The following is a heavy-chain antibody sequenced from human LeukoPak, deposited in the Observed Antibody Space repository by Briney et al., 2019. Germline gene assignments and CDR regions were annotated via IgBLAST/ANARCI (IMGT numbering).Heavy chain of an antibody. D-gene: IGHD5-18*01. Sequence: SVKVSCKAYGGTFSSYAISWVRQAPGQGLEWMGRIIPILGIANYAQKFQGRVTITADKSTSTAYMELSSLRSEDTAVYYCAREPYGEVDTAAWGQGTLVTVSS. CDR2: IIPILGIA. J-gene: IGHJ4*02. V-gene: IGHV1-69*04. CDR1: GGTFSSYA. CDR3: AREPYGEVDTAA.